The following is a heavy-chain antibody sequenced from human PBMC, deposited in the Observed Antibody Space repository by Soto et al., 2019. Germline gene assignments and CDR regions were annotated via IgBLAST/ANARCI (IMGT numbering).Heavy chain of an antibody. D-gene: IGHD5-12*01. J-gene: IGHJ4*02. CDR2: IYYSGST. CDR1: GGSISSYY. CDR3: ARLPRKEMATI. V-gene: IGHV4-59*01. Sequence: QVQLQESGPGLVKPSETLSLTCTVSGGSISSYYWSWIRQPPGKGLEWIGYIYYSGSTNYNPSLKSRVTISVDTSKNQFSLKLSSVTAADTAVYYCARLPRKEMATIWGQGTLVTVSS.